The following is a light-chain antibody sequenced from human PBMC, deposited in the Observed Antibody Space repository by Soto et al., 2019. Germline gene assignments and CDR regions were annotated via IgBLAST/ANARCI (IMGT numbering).Light chain of an antibody. V-gene: IGLV2-14*03. CDR3: SSYTTSNTVV. CDR2: DVS. J-gene: IGLJ2*01. Sequence: QSALTQPASVSGSPGQSITISCTGTSSDVGGYNYVSWYQHHPGKGPKLMIYDVSNRPSGVSNRFSGSKPGNTASLTTSGVPTEDEDDYYCSSYTTSNTVVFGGGTKLTVL. CDR1: SSDVGGYNY.